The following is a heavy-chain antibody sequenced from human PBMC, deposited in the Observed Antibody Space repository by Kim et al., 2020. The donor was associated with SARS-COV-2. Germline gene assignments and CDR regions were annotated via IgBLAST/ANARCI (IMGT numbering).Heavy chain of an antibody. CDR3: ARVWD. Sequence: SSRSSTIYYADSVKGRLTISRDNAKNSLYLQMNSLRDEDTAVYYCARVWDWGQGTLVTVSS. V-gene: IGHV3-48*02. J-gene: IGHJ4*02. CDR2: SSRSSTI. D-gene: IGHD3-16*01.